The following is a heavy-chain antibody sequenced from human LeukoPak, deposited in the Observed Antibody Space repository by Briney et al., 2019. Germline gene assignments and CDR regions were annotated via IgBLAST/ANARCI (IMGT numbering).Heavy chain of an antibody. J-gene: IGHJ4*02. D-gene: IGHD6-19*01. CDR3: ARALKSRIAVAGTDY. CDR2: INTDGSDT. V-gene: IGHV3-74*01. CDR1: GFTFSSYW. Sequence: GGSLRLSCAASGFTFSSYWMHWVRQAPGKGLVRVSRINTDGSDTGYADSVKGRFTISRDNAKNTVYLQMNSLRAEDTAVYYCARALKSRIAVAGTDYWGQGTLVTVSS.